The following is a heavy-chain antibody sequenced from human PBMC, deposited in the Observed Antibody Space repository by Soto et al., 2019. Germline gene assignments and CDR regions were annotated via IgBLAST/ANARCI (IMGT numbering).Heavy chain of an antibody. Sequence: SGPNLVNTTQTLTMTGTFSGFSLNFSGVGVGWIRQPPGKALEWLALIYWDDERRYSPSLRTRLTISKDTSKNQVVLTLTNMDPEDTAIYYCATPYLNYDYWGQGTLVTVSS. V-gene: IGHV2-5*02. CDR2: IYWDDER. CDR3: ATPYLNYDY. D-gene: IGHD3-10*01. J-gene: IGHJ4*02. CDR1: GFSLNFSGVG.